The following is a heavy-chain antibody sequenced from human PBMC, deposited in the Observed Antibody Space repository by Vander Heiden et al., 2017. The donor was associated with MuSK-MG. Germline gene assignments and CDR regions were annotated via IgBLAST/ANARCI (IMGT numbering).Heavy chain of an antibody. Sequence: EVQLVQSGAEVKKPGESLKMPCKGSGYSFTSYWIGWVRQMPAKGLEWIGIIYPGDSHTSYRPSFQGKVTSSADKSISTAYLQWSSLKASGTALYSWATAPYYDFWNVYDAWARERYFPYGVQGTMITVCS. V-gene: IGHV5-51*01. CDR1: GYSFTSYW. D-gene: IGHD3-3*01. CDR3: ATAPYYDFWNVYDAWARERYFPY. J-gene: IGHJ4*02. CDR2: IYPGDSHT.